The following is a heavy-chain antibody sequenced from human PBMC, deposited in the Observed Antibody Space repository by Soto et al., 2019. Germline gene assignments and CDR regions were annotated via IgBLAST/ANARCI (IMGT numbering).Heavy chain of an antibody. CDR2: VSHDGSNT. Sequence: VQLVESGGGVVQPGRSLRLSCAASGFTFSDYAMHWVRQAPGKGLEWVAVVSHDGSNTHYADSVKGRFTISRDSSKNRVSLEMTSLRAEDTAVYYCAKGGRQWLVTSDFNYWAQGALVTVSS. V-gene: IGHV3-30*18. J-gene: IGHJ4*02. CDR1: GFTFSDYA. CDR3: AKGGRQWLVTSDFNY. D-gene: IGHD6-19*01.